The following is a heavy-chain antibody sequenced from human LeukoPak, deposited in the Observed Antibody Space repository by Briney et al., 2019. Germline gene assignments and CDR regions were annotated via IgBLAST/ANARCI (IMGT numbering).Heavy chain of an antibody. Sequence: TGGSLRLSCAASGFTFSSYGMHWVRQAPGKGLEWVAVISYDGSNKYYADSVKGRFTISRDNSKNTLYLQMNSLRADDTAVYYCARGGYGVPAAMALDYWGQGTLVTVSS. D-gene: IGHD2-2*01. V-gene: IGHV3-30*03. CDR3: ARGGYGVPAAMALDY. J-gene: IGHJ4*02. CDR1: GFTFSSYG. CDR2: ISYDGSNK.